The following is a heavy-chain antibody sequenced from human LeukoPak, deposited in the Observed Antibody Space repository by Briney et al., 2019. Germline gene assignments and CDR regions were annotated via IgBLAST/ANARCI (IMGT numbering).Heavy chain of an antibody. D-gene: IGHD3-10*01. CDR2: IWYDGSNK. J-gene: IGHJ4*02. CDR1: GFTLSSYG. CDR3: AKARDYGSGSCFDY. Sequence: GGSLRLSCAASGFTLSSYGMHWVRQAPGKGLEWVAVIWYDGSNKYYADSVKGRFTISRDNSKNTLYLQMNSLRAEDTAVYYCAKARDYGSGSCFDYWGQGTLVTVSS. V-gene: IGHV3-33*06.